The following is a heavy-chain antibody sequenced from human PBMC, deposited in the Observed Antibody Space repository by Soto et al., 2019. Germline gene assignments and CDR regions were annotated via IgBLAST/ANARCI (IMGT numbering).Heavy chain of an antibody. CDR3: ARGWGYRDN. V-gene: IGHV4-59*01. CDR1: GGSISSYY. J-gene: IGHJ4*02. CDR2: IYYSGST. D-gene: IGHD3-16*01. Sequence: SEPLSLTCPVSGGSISSYYWSWIRQPPGKGLEWIGYIYYSGSTSYNPSLKSRVTISVDTSKNQFSLKLSSVTAADTAVYYCARGWGYRDNWCQRTAVTVSS.